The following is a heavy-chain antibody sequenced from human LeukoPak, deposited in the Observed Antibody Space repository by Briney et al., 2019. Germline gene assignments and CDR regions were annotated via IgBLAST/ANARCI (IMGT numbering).Heavy chain of an antibody. CDR1: GGTFSSYA. CDR2: IIPIFGTA. J-gene: IGHJ5*02. V-gene: IGHV1-69*13. D-gene: IGHD3-10*01. Sequence: SVKVSCKASGGTFSSYAISWVRQAPGQGLEWMGGIIPIFGTANYAQKFQGRVTITADESTSTAYMELSSLRSDDTAVYYCARDLGLVRGVVDPWGQGTLVTVSS. CDR3: ARDLGLVRGVVDP.